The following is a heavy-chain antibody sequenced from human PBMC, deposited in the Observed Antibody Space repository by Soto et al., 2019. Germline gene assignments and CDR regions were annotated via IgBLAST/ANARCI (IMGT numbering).Heavy chain of an antibody. CDR2: INPSGGST. CDR1: GYTFTSYY. V-gene: IGHV1-46*03. CDR3: DRDPYSSRWYEREPFDY. J-gene: IGHJ4*02. Sequence: QVQLVQSGAEVKKPGASVKVSCKASGYTFTSYYMHWVRQAPGQGLEWMGKINPSGGSTSNGQKSQGRVHRNRETYTRPDYKELSSMRSEDTAVYYCDRDPYSSRWYEREPFDYWGQGTLVTVSS. D-gene: IGHD6-13*01.